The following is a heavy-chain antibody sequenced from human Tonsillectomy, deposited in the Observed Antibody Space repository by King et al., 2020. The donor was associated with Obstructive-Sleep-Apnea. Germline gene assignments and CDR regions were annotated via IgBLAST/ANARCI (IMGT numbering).Heavy chain of an antibody. D-gene: IGHD3-22*01. J-gene: IGHJ6*02. CDR3: ARAPGPYYYDSSGNPEMDV. Sequence: VQLVESGGGLVQPGGSLRLSCAASGFTVSSNYMSWVRQAPGKGLEWVSVIYSGGSTYYADSVKGRFTISRDNSKNTLYLQMNSLRAEDTAVYYCARAPGPYYYDSSGNPEMDVWGQGTTVTVSS. CDR2: IYSGGST. CDR1: GFTVSSNY. V-gene: IGHV3-66*01.